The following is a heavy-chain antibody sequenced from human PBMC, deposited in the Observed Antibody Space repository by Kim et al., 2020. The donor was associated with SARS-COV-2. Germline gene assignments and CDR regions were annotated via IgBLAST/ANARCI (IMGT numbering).Heavy chain of an antibody. CDR2: ISYDGSNK. CDR1: GFTFSSYG. Sequence: GGSLRLSCAASGFTFSSYGMHWVRQAPGKGLEWVAVISYDGSNKYYADSVKGRFTISRDNSKNTLYLQMNSLRAEDTAVYYCAKESGVAAAADYWGQGTLVTVSS. D-gene: IGHD6-13*01. CDR3: AKESGVAAAADY. J-gene: IGHJ4*02. V-gene: IGHV3-30*18.